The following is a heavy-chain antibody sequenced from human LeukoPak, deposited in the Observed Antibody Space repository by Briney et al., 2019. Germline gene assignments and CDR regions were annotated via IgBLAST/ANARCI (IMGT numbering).Heavy chain of an antibody. CDR1: GFTFSYSW. D-gene: IGHD3/OR15-3a*01. V-gene: IGHV3-74*01. Sequence: GGSLRLSCAASGFTFSYSWMHWVRQAPGKGLVWVSGINRDGRSTSYADSVKGRFTISRDSAKNTLYLQMNSPRAEDTAVYYCARDLDGTGVDYWGQGTLVTVSS. CDR3: ARDLDGTGVDY. CDR2: INRDGRST. J-gene: IGHJ4*02.